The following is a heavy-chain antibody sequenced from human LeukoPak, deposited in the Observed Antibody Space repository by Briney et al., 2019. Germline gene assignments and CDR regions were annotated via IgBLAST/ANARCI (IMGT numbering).Heavy chain of an antibody. D-gene: IGHD3-16*02. CDR2: IYYSGST. V-gene: IGHV4-39*01. CDR3: ARLYDYVWGSYRSPSTTFDY. Sequence: PSETLSLTCTVSGGSISSSRYYWGWIRQPPGKGLEWIGSIYYSGSTYYNPSLKSRVTISVDTSKNQFSLKLSSVTAADTAVYYCARLYDYVWGSYRSPSTTFDYWGQGTLVTVSS. J-gene: IGHJ4*02. CDR1: GGSISSSRYY.